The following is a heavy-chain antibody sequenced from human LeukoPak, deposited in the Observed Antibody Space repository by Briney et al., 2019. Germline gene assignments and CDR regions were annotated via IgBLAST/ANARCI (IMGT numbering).Heavy chain of an antibody. D-gene: IGHD7-27*01. J-gene: IGHJ4*02. V-gene: IGHV3-21*01. CDR2: ISSSSSYI. CDR3: AGLGSSYFDY. Sequence: GGSLRLSCAASGFTFSSYSMNWVRQAPGKGLEWVSSISSSSSYIYYADSAKGRFTISRDNAKNSLYLQMNSLRAEDTAVYYCAGLGSSYFDYWGQGTLVTVSS. CDR1: GFTFSSYS.